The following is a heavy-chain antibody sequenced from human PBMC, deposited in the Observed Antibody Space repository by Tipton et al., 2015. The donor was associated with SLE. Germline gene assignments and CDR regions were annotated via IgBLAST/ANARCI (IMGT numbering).Heavy chain of an antibody. Sequence: SLRLSCAASGFTVSSNEMSWVRQAPGKGLEWVANIKQDGSEKYYVDSVKGRFTISRDNAKNSLYLQMNSLKTEDTAVYYCTTDSPKWIQLFYYWGQGTLVTVSS. D-gene: IGHD5-18*01. J-gene: IGHJ4*02. CDR3: TTDSPKWIQLFYY. CDR1: GFTVSSNE. CDR2: IKQDGSEK. V-gene: IGHV3-7*03.